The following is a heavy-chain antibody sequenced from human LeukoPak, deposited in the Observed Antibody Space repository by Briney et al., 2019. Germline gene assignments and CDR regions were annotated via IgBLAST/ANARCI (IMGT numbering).Heavy chain of an antibody. D-gene: IGHD3-9*01. CDR3: ASQLLTGYMPDY. CDR2: INPNSGGT. CDR1: GYTFTGYY. J-gene: IGHJ4*02. V-gene: IGHV1-2*02. Sequence: ASVKVSCKASGYTFTGYYMHWVRQAPGQGPEWMGWINPNSGGTNYAQKFQGRVTMTRDTSISTAYMELSRLRSDDTAVYYCASQLLTGYMPDYWGQGTLVTVSS.